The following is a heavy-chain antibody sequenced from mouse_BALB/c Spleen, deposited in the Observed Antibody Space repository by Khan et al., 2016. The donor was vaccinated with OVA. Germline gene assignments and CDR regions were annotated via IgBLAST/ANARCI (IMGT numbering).Heavy chain of an antibody. J-gene: IGHJ2*01. Sequence: EVQLVESGPGLVKPSQSLSLTCTVTGYSITSDYAWNWIRQFPGNKPEWMGFISYSGNTNYNPSLKSRISITRDTSKNQFCLQLNSVTTEDTATYYCARVYGGDFDYWGQGTTLTVSS. CDR2: ISYSGNT. D-gene: IGHD1-1*01. V-gene: IGHV3-2*02. CDR1: GYSITSDYA. CDR3: ARVYGGDFDY.